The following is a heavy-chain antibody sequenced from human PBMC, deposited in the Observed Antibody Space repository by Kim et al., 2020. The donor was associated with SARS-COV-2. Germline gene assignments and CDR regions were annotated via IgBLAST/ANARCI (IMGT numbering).Heavy chain of an antibody. J-gene: IGHJ4*02. Sequence: GGSLRLSCAASGFTFSSYWMSWVRQAPGKGLEWVANIKQDGSEKYYVDSVKGRFTISRDNAKNSLYLQMNSLRAEDTAVYYCARDPTYYYDSSGYFPFDYWGQGTLVTVSS. CDR2: IKQDGSEK. D-gene: IGHD3-22*01. CDR3: ARDPTYYYDSSGYFPFDY. V-gene: IGHV3-7*01. CDR1: GFTFSSYW.